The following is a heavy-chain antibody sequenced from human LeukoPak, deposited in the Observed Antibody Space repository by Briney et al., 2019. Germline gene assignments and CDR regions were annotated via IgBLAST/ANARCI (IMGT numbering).Heavy chain of an antibody. V-gene: IGHV3-30*02. CDR1: GFTFSSYG. CDR3: AKDNYDYGDYDGGDY. D-gene: IGHD4-17*01. CDR2: IRYDGSNK. J-gene: IGHJ4*02. Sequence: GGSLRLSCAASGFTFSSYGMHWVSQAPGKGLEWVAFIRYDGSNKYYADSVKGRFTISRDNSKNTLYLQMNSLRAEDTAVYYRAKDNYDYGDYDGGDYWGQGTLVTVSS.